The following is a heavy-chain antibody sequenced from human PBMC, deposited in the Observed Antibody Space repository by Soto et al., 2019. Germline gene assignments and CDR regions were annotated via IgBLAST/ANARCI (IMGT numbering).Heavy chain of an antibody. J-gene: IGHJ4*02. CDR2: IYWDDEK. CDR1: GLSLSTRGVG. V-gene: IGHV2-5*02. D-gene: IGHD2-2*01. Sequence: QITLKESGPTLVKTTQTLTLTCTFSGLSLSTRGVGVGWIRQPPGKALECLPLIYWDDEKRYSPSLKSRLTITKDTSQNQVVLKMTNMDPVDTATYYCAHSGDIVLVPSARGQVFDYWGQGTLVTVSS. CDR3: AHSGDIVLVPSARGQVFDY.